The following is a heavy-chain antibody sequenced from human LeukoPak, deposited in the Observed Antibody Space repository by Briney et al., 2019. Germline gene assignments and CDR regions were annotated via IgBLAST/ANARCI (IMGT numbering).Heavy chain of an antibody. CDR1: GYTFTGYY. CDR2: INPNSGGT. CDR3: ARDRPLHYYDSSGYYYTY. D-gene: IGHD3-22*01. J-gene: IGHJ4*02. Sequence: ASVKVSCKASGYTFTGYYMHWVRQAPGQGLEWMGWINPNSGGTNYAQKFQGRVTMTRDTSISTAYMELSRLRSDDTAMYYCARDRPLHYYDSSGYYYTYWGQGTLVTVSS. V-gene: IGHV1-2*02.